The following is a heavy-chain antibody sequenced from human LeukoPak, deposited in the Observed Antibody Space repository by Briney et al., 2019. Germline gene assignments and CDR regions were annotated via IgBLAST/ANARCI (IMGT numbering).Heavy chain of an antibody. CDR2: IYTSGST. V-gene: IGHV4-61*02. J-gene: IGHJ4*02. D-gene: IGHD3-22*01. CDR3: ARDAYYYDSSGYYYPGFDY. CDR1: GGSISSGSYY. Sequence: SQTLSLTCTGSGGSISSGSYYWSWIRQPAGKGLEWIGRIYTSGSTNYNPSLKSRVTISVDTSKNQFSLKLSSVTAADTAVYYCARDAYYYDSSGYYYPGFDYWGQGTLVTVSS.